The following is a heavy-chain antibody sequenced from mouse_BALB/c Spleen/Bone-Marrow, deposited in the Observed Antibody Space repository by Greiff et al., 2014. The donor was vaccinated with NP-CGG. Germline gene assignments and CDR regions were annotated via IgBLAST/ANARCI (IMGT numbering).Heavy chain of an antibody. CDR1: GYTFTSYV. V-gene: IGHV1-14*01. D-gene: IGHD2-10*02. CDR3: ARRYGNYYFDY. J-gene: IGHJ2*01. CDR2: IHPYKDGT. Sequence: LVESGPELVKPGASVKMSCKASGYTFTSYVMHWVKQKPGQGLEWIGYIHPYKDGTMYNEKFKGKATLTSDKSSSTAYMELSSLTSEDSAVYYCARRYGNYYFDYWGQGTTLTVSS.